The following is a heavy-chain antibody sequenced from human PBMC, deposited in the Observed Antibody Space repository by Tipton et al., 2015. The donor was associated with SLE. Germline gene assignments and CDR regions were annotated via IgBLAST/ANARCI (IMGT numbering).Heavy chain of an antibody. V-gene: IGHV3-74*01. Sequence: GSLRLSCAASGFTFSSYWMHWVRQAPGKGLVWVSRINSDGSSTSYADSVKGRFTISRDNAKNTLYLQMNSLRAEDTAVYYCARNAYCSSTSCYGAFDYWGQGTLVTVSS. J-gene: IGHJ4*02. CDR3: ARNAYCSSTSCYGAFDY. CDR2: INSDGSST. CDR1: GFTFSSYW. D-gene: IGHD2-2*01.